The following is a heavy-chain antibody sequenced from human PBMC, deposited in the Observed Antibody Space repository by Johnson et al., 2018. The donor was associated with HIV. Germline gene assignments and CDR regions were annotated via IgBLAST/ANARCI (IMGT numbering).Heavy chain of an antibody. Sequence: VQLVESGGGVVRPGGSLRLSCAASGFTFSSYWMHWVRQAPGKGLVWVSRINSDGSSTSYADSVKGRFTISRDNAKNTLYLQMNSLRAEDTAVYYCARDYSDYVWGSYRFGAFDIWGQGTMVTVSS. J-gene: IGHJ3*02. CDR2: INSDGSST. CDR3: ARDYSDYVWGSYRFGAFDI. CDR1: GFTFSSYW. V-gene: IGHV3-74*01. D-gene: IGHD3-16*02.